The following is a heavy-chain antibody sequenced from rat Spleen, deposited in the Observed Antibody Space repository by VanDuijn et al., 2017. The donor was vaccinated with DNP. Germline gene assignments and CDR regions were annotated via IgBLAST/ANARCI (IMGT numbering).Heavy chain of an antibody. D-gene: IGHD1-12*02. CDR1: GYSITSNY. CDR2: ISYSGST. CDR3: ARDGRWGYFDY. V-gene: IGHV3-1*01. Sequence: EVQLQESGPGLVKPSQSLSLTCSVTGYSITSNYWGWIRKFPGNKMEWLGYISYSGSTSYNPSLKSRISITIDTSKNQFYLQLNSVTTEDTATYYCARDGRWGYFDYWGQGVMVTVSS. J-gene: IGHJ2*01.